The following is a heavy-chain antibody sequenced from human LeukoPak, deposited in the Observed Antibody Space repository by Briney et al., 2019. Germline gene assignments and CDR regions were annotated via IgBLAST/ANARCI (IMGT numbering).Heavy chain of an antibody. Sequence: TSGTLSLTCAVSDGSISSGNWWSWVRQPPGQGLEWIGNIFYSGSTYYSPSLKSRVTISLDTSRNQFSLKLNSVTAADTAVYYCAKSNGYGLVDIWGQGTMVTVSS. CDR3: AKSNGYGLVDI. CDR1: DGSISSGNW. CDR2: IFYSGST. J-gene: IGHJ3*02. D-gene: IGHD3-10*01. V-gene: IGHV4-4*02.